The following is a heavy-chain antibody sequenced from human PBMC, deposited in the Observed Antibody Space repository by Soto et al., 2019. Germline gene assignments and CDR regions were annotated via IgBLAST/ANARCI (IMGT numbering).Heavy chain of an antibody. CDR3: ARFKVGTTTDYYYGMDV. Sequence: SVKVSCKASGDTFSNYAICWVRQAPGQGLEWIGGIIPILGSANYAQKFQGRVTISADGSTNTANLELSSLRSRDTAVYYCARFKVGTTTDYYYGMDVWGQGTTVTVSS. CDR1: GDTFSNYA. CDR2: IIPILGSA. D-gene: IGHD1-26*01. J-gene: IGHJ6*02. V-gene: IGHV1-69*13.